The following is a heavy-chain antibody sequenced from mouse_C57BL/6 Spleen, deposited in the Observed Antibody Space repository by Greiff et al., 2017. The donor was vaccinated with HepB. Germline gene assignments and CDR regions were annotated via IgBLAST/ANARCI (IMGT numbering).Heavy chain of an antibody. CDR2: IYPGSGNT. D-gene: IGHD4-1*01. CDR1: GYTFTDYY. Sequence: VQLQQSGAELVRPGASVKLSCKASGYTFTDYYINWVKQRPGQGLEWIARIYPGSGNTYYNEKFKGKATLTAEKSSSTAYMQLSSLTSEDSAVYFCARKHWDYAMDYWGQGTSVTVSS. J-gene: IGHJ4*01. V-gene: IGHV1-76*01. CDR3: ARKHWDYAMDY.